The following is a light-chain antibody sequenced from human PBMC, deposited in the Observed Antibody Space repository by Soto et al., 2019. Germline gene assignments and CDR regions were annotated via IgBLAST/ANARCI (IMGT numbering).Light chain of an antibody. CDR3: QSYDSTLSARYV. V-gene: IGLV1-40*01. J-gene: IGLJ1*01. CDR1: SSNIGAVYD. CDR2: GNI. Sequence: QSVLTQPPSVSGSPGQSVSSACTGSSSNIGAVYDVHWYQQRPGTAPKLLIFGNINRPSGVPDRFSGSKSGTSASLAITGLQAEDEGDYYCQSYDSTLSARYVFGTGTKVTVL.